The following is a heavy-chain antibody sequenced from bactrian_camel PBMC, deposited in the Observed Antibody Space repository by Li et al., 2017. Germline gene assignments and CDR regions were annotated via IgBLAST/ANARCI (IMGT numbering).Heavy chain of an antibody. CDR3: ATDDGSWYVFGRHEYNY. CDR2: FDSDGGT. CDR1: GLNFDETD. Sequence: HVQLVESGGGSVQAGGSLRLSCTASGLNFDETDMAWYRQTPGNGCEMVSVFDSDGGTRYVDSVKGRFTISRGNAKNTVYVQMNSLKSEDTALYYCATDDGSWYVFGRHEYNYWGQGTQVTVS. D-gene: IGHD6*01. J-gene: IGHJ4*01. V-gene: IGHV3S53*01.